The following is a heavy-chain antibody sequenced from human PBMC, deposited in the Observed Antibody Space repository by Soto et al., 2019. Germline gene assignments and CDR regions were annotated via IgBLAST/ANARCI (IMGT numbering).Heavy chain of an antibody. CDR3: AKAINDYGDYVAAYYFDY. V-gene: IGHV3-23*01. Sequence: EVQLLESGGGLVQPGGSLRLSCAASGFTFSSYAMSWVRQAPGKGLEWVSAISGSGGSTYYADSVKGRFTISRDNAKNTLYLQMNSLRAEDTAVYYCAKAINDYGDYVAAYYFDYWGQGTLVTGSS. D-gene: IGHD4-17*01. CDR2: ISGSGGST. CDR1: GFTFSSYA. J-gene: IGHJ4*02.